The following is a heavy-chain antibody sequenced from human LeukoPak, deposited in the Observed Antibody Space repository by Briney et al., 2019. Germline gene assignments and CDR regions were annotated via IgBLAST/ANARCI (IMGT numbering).Heavy chain of an antibody. J-gene: IGHJ4*02. CDR2: ISGSGGST. Sequence: GESLRLSCAASGFTFSSYAMSWVRQAPGKGLEWVSAISGSGGSTYYADSVKGRFTISRDNSKNTLYLQMNSLRAEDTAVYYCAKSPSYGSGSYYPFDYWGQGTLVTVSS. CDR3: AKSPSYGSGSYYPFDY. V-gene: IGHV3-23*01. D-gene: IGHD3-10*01. CDR1: GFTFSSYA.